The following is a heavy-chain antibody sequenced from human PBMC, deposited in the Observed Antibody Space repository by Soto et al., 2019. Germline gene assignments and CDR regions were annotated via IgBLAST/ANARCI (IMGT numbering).Heavy chain of an antibody. CDR3: AKGPCRTGSCYGRDDV. CDR2: ITGGGDST. CDR1: GSAFSNYA. Sequence: EVQLLESGGGLVQPGGSLRLSCAASGSAFSNYAMSWVRQAPGKGLEWVSAITGGGDSTFYADSVKGRFTISRDNTKNTLHLKMDSLRVDDPALYYCAKGPCRTGSCYGRDDVWGQGTTVIVSS. V-gene: IGHV3-23*01. J-gene: IGHJ6*02. D-gene: IGHD2-8*02.